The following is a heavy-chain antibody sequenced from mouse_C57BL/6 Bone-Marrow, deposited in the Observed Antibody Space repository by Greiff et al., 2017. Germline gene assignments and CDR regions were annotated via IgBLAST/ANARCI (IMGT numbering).Heavy chain of an antibody. J-gene: IGHJ3*01. CDR2: INPSTGGT. D-gene: IGHD2-3*01. Sequence: VESGASVKISCKASGYSFTGYYMNWVKQSPEKSLEWIGEINPSTGGTTYNQKFKAKATLTVDKSSSTAYMQLKSLTSEDSAVYYCAREWLLPPAYWGQGTLVTVSA. CDR3: AREWLLPPAY. CDR1: GYSFTGYY. V-gene: IGHV1-42*01.